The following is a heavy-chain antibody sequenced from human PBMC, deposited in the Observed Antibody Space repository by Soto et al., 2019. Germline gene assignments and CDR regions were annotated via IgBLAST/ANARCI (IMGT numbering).Heavy chain of an antibody. CDR2: INHSGST. D-gene: IGHD3-9*01. V-gene: IGHV4-34*01. Sequence: SETLSLTCAVYGGSFSGYYWSWIRQPPGKGLEWIGEINHSGSTNYNPSLKSRVTISVDTSKNQLSLKLSSVTAADTAVYYCAAHHYDILTGYSPDPDYWGQGTLVTVSS. CDR1: GGSFSGYY. J-gene: IGHJ4*02. CDR3: AAHHYDILTGYSPDPDY.